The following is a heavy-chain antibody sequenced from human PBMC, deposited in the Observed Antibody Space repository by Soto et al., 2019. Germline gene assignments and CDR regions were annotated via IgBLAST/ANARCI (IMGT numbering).Heavy chain of an antibody. D-gene: IGHD4-17*01. Sequence: GGSLRLSCAASGFIFSSYSMNWVRQAPGKGLEWVSSISSNSSYIYYADSVKGRFTISRDNAKNSLYLQMNSLRAEDTAVYYCAAGFYGYFDYWGQGTLVTVSS. CDR2: ISSNSSYI. CDR3: AAGFYGYFDY. CDR1: GFIFSSYS. J-gene: IGHJ4*02. V-gene: IGHV3-21*01.